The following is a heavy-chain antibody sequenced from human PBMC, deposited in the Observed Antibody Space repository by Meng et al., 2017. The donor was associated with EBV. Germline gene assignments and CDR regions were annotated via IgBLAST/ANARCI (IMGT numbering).Heavy chain of an antibody. J-gene: IGHJ5*02. CDR3: ARVSFYDYWSGYSFNWFDP. D-gene: IGHD3-3*01. Sequence: QLQLYQSGPGLVKPSETLSLTCTCAGDPISSRSYYWGWIRQSPGKGLEWIGNVYYSGNSYYNPSLKSRVTISVDTSKNQFYLKLISVTAADTAVYFCARVSFYDYWSGYSFNWFDPWGQGTLVTVSS. CDR1: GDPISSRSYY. V-gene: IGHV4-39*01. CDR2: VYYSGNS.